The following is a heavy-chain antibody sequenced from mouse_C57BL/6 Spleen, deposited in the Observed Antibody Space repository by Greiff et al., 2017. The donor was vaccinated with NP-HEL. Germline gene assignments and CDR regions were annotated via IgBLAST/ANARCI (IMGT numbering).Heavy chain of an antibody. CDR3: ARDGSGDWYFDV. CDR1: GYTFTSYW. V-gene: IGHV1-53*01. Sequence: QVQLQQPGTELVKPGASVKLSCKASGYTFTSYWMHWVKQRPGQGLGWIGNINPSNGGTNYNEKFKSKATLTVDKSSSTAYMQLSSLTSEDSAVYYCARDGSGDWYFDVWGTGTTVTVSS. CDR2: INPSNGGT. J-gene: IGHJ1*03. D-gene: IGHD1-1*01.